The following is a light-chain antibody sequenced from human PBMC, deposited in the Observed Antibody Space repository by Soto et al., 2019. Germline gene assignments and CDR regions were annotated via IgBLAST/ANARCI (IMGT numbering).Light chain of an antibody. CDR2: VAS. Sequence: EIVLTQSPGTLSLSPGERATLSCRASQSISSTYLAWYQHKPGQAPRLLSYVASSRATGIPDRFSGSWAGTDFALTLSRLQPEDFPAYYWHQSPSSHRTFGQATQLEIK. CDR1: QSISSTY. V-gene: IGKV3-20*01. CDR3: HQSPSSHRT. J-gene: IGKJ2*01.